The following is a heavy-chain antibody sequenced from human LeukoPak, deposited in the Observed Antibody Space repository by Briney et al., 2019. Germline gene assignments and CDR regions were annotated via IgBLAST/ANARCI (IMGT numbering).Heavy chain of an antibody. D-gene: IGHD4-11*01. CDR3: VKRVDYSEKYYFDS. V-gene: IGHV3-23*01. Sequence: PGGSLRLSCAASGFTFSSYAMSWVRQAPGKGLEWVSAISGDVRSTFYADSVRGRFAISRDNSKNTLSLRMNSLRADDTAVYYCVKRVDYSEKYYFDSWGRGTLVTVSS. CDR2: ISGDVRST. CDR1: GFTFSSYA. J-gene: IGHJ4*02.